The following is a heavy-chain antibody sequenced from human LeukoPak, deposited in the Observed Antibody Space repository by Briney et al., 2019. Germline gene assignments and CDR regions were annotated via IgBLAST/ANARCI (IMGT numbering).Heavy chain of an antibody. CDR1: GFTFDDYA. CDR3: AKGDSGSYSIDAFDI. V-gene: IGHV3-9*03. D-gene: IGHD1-26*01. Sequence: GGSLRLSCAASGFTFDDYAMHWVRRAPRKDLEWVSGISWNSGTMGYAGSVEGRFTISRDNARNSLYLQMNSLRAADMALYYCAKGDSGSYSIDAFDIWGQGTMVTVSS. J-gene: IGHJ3*02. CDR2: ISWNSGTM.